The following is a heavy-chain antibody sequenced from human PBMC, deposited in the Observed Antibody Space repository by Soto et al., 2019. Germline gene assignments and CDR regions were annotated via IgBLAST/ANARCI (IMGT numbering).Heavy chain of an antibody. J-gene: IGHJ3*02. D-gene: IGHD3-10*01. V-gene: IGHV3-33*01. Sequence: QVQLVESGGGVVQPGRSLRLSCATSGFTYGHFGMHWARQAPGKGLEWVAVVWHDGSRKLYADSVKGRFTISRDDSEKTLDWQMNSLRVEDTAVYYCARDAYGTAGQGGAFDIWGQGTVVIVSS. CDR2: VWHDGSRK. CDR1: GFTYGHFG. CDR3: ARDAYGTAGQGGAFDI.